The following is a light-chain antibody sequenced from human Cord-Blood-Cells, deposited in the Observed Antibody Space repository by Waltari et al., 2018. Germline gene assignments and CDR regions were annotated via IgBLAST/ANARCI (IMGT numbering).Light chain of an antibody. V-gene: IGKV2D-29*01. CDR2: EVY. CDR1: QILLHSDGKTY. CDR3: MQSIQLPPT. Sequence: DIVMTQTPLSLSVTPGQQSSIPCKPSQILLHSDGKTYLYWYLQKPGQPPQLLIYEVYNRFSGVRDRFSGGGSGTDFTLKISRVEAEEVGVYYCMQSIQLPPTFGQGTRLEIK. J-gene: IGKJ5*01.